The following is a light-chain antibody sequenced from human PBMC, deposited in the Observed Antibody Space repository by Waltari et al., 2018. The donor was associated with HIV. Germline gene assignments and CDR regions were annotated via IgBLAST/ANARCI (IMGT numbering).Light chain of an antibody. J-gene: IGLJ2*01. CDR3: AAWDDSLYVV. V-gene: IGLV1-47*01. CDR2: RNN. CDR1: SSNIGSNY. Sequence: QSVLTQPPSASGTPGQRVTISCSGSSSNIGSNYVYWYQQLPGTAPKLLIYRNNHRPSGVPDRCSGSKSGTSASLAISGLRSEDEADYYCAAWDDSLYVVFGGGTKLTVL.